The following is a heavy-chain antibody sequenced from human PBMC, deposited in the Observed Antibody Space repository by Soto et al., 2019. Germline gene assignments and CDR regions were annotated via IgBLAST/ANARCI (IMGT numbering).Heavy chain of an antibody. CDR3: AKDKVPVVVTAPFDY. CDR2: ISYDGRNK. CDR1: GCTFSSYG. J-gene: IGHJ4*02. D-gene: IGHD2-21*02. V-gene: IGHV3-30*18. Sequence: QVQLVASGVGVVQPGSSLRLSCAASGCTFSSYGMHWVRQAPGKGLVWVAVISYDGRNKYYADSVKGRFTVSRDKSNNTLYLQVNSLRAADTAVYYCAKDKVPVVVTAPFDYWGQGTLVTVSS.